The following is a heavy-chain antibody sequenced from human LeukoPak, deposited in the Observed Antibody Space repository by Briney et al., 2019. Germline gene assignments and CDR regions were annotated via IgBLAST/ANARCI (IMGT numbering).Heavy chain of an antibody. CDR3: ASNPGAPRSDDSSGYRFDH. J-gene: IGHJ4*02. CDR2: INHSGST. V-gene: IGHV4-34*01. CDR1: GGSFSGYY. D-gene: IGHD3-22*01. Sequence: SETLSLTCAVYGGSFSGYYWSWIRQPPGKGLEWIGEINHSGSTNYNPSLKSRVTISVDTSKNQFSLKLSSVTAADTAVYYCASNPGAPRSDDSSGYRFDHWGQGTLVTVSS.